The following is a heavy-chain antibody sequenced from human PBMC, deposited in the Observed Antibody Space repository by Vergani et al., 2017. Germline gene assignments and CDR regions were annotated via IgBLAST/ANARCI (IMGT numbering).Heavy chain of an antibody. V-gene: IGHV3-23*04. J-gene: IGHJ5*02. CDR1: GFTFSSYA. D-gene: IGHD4-11*01. CDR3: AKEGYSNYLENWFDP. CDR2: ISGSGGST. Sequence: VQLVQSGAEVKKPGASVKVSCKASGFTFSSYAMSWVRQAPGKGLEWVSAISGSGGSTYYADSVKGRFTISRDNSKNTLYLQMNSLRAEDTAVYYCAKEGYSNYLENWFDPWGQGTLVTVSS.